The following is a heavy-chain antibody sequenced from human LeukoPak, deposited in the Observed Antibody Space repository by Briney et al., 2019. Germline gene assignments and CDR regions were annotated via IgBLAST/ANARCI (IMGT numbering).Heavy chain of an antibody. V-gene: IGHV3-30*02. Sequence: PGGSLRLSCAASGFTFSSYGMHWVRQAPGKGLEWVAFIRYDGSNKYYADSVKGRFTISRDNSKNTLYLQMNSLRAEDTAVYYCAKDLVDTYYYDSRGYWYAFDIWGQGTMVTVSS. J-gene: IGHJ3*02. CDR2: IRYDGSNK. D-gene: IGHD3-22*01. CDR1: GFTFSSYG. CDR3: AKDLVDTYYYDSRGYWYAFDI.